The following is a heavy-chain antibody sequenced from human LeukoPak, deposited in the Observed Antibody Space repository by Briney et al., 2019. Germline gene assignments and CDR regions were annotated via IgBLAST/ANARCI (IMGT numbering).Heavy chain of an antibody. Sequence: SETLSLTCTVSGGSISSSSYYWGWIRQPPGKGLEWIGSIYYSGSTYYNPSLKSRVTISVDTSKNQFSLKLSSVTAADTAVYYCARALTIFGVVPVWGQGTLVTVSS. CDR3: ARALTIFGVVPV. CDR2: IYYSGST. D-gene: IGHD3-3*01. CDR1: GGSISSSSYY. V-gene: IGHV4-39*07. J-gene: IGHJ4*02.